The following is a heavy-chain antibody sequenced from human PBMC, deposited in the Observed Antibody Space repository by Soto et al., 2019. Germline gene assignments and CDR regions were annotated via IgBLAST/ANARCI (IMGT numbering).Heavy chain of an antibody. CDR3: AKDMSGGYRLNWLDP. J-gene: IGHJ5*02. CDR2: ISGSGGST. Sequence: AGGSLRLSCAASGFTFSSYAMSWVRQAPGKGLEWVSAISGSGGSTYYADSVKGRFTISRDNSKNTPYLQMNSLRAEDTAVYYCAKDMSGGYRLNWLDPWGQGTLVTVSS. CDR1: GFTFSSYA. V-gene: IGHV3-23*01. D-gene: IGHD3-16*02.